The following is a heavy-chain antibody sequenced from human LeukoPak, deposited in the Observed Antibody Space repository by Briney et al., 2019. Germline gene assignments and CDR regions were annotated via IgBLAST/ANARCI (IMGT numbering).Heavy chain of an antibody. J-gene: IGHJ4*02. CDR3: VRDNDYSNDY. D-gene: IGHD4-11*01. V-gene: IGHV3-7*04. CDR2: IKPDGTEK. Sequence: GGSLRLSCAASGFTFSSYWMKWVRQIPGKGLEWVANIKPDGTEKYYLDSVKGRFTISRDNAKNSLSLQMNSLRAEGTALYYCVRDNDYSNDYWGQGTLVTVSS. CDR1: GFTFSSYW.